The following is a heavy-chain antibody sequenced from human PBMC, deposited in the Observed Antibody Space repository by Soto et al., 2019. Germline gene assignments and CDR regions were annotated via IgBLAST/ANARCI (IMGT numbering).Heavy chain of an antibody. J-gene: IGHJ4*02. V-gene: IGHV4-59*01. CDR1: GGSISSYY. D-gene: IGHD3-9*01. Sequence: PSETLSLTCTVSGGSISSYYWSWIRQPPGKGLEWIGYIYYSGSTNYNPSLKSRVTISVDTSKNQFSLKLSSVTAADTAVYYCARGEYDILTGYPQVDYWGQGTLVTVSS. CDR2: IYYSGST. CDR3: ARGEYDILTGYPQVDY.